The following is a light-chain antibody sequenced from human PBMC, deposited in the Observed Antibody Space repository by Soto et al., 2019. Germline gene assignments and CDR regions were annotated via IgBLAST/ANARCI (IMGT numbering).Light chain of an antibody. J-gene: IGKJ4*01. CDR2: GAS. CDR3: QQYDNWPLT. CDR1: QSVDSN. V-gene: IGKV3D-15*01. Sequence: EIVMTQSPATPSVSPGERATLSCRASQSVDSNLAWYQQKPGQAPRLLIFGASTRATGIPARFSGSGSGTDFTLTISSLQSEDFGVYFCQQYDNWPLTFGGGTKVEIK.